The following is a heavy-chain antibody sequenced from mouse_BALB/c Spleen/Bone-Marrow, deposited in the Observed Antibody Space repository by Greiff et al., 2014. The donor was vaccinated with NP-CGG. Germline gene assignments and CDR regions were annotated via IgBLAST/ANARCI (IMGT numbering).Heavy chain of an antibody. V-gene: IGHV2-9*02. J-gene: IGHJ2*01. CDR3: ARYYYGFLDY. CDR2: IWAGGST. D-gene: IGHD1-2*01. Sequence: QVQLQQSGPGLVAPSQSLSITCTVSGLSLTSYGVHWIRQPPGKGLEWLGVIWAGGSTNYNSALMSRLSISKDNSKNQVFLKMNSLQTDDTAMYYCARYYYGFLDYWGQGTTLTVSS. CDR1: GLSLTSYG.